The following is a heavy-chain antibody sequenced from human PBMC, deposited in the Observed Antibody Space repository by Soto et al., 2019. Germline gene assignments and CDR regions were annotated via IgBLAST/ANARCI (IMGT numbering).Heavy chain of an antibody. V-gene: IGHV1-69*02. CDR2: IIPILDVA. Sequence: QLVQSGAEVKKPGSSVKVSCKASGGDFLSYTISWVRQAPGQGPEWMGTIIPILDVAKNAQKFQGRVAITADKATSTVSMALRSRRSDDTAVYYCAQMWFGELWHGMDVWGQGTTITVSS. J-gene: IGHJ6*02. D-gene: IGHD3-10*01. CDR3: AQMWFGELWHGMDV. CDR1: GGDFLSYT.